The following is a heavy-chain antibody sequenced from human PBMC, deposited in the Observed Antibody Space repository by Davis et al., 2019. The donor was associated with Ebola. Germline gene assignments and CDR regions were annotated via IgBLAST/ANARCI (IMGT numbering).Heavy chain of an antibody. CDR1: GFIVSDKY. Sequence: GESLKISCAASGFIVSDKYMSWVRQAPGKGLEWVSYISSSSSTIYYADSVKGRFTISRDNAKNSLYLQMNSLRDEDTAVYYCASAPYYDFWSGYRGVDYWGQGTLVTVSS. V-gene: IGHV3-48*02. CDR3: ASAPYYDFWSGYRGVDY. J-gene: IGHJ4*02. CDR2: ISSSSSTI. D-gene: IGHD3-3*01.